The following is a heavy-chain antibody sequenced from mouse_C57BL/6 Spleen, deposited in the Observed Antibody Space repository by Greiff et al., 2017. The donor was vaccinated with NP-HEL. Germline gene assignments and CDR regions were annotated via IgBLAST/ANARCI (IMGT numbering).Heavy chain of an antibody. CDR1: GYTFTDYY. J-gene: IGHJ2*01. CDR2: INPNNGGT. CDR3: AIYYYGNLFDY. V-gene: IGHV1-26*01. Sequence: EVQLQQSGPELVKPGASVKISCKASGYTFTDYYMNWVKQSHGKSLEWIGDINPNNGGTSYNQKFKGKATLTVDKSSSTAYMELRSLTSEDSAVYYCAIYYYGNLFDYWGQGTTLTVSS. D-gene: IGHD2-1*01.